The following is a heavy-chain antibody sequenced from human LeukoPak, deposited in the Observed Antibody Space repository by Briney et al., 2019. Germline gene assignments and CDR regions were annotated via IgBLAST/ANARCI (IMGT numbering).Heavy chain of an antibody. V-gene: IGHV3-74*01. J-gene: IGHJ4*02. CDR3: ARVVIAAAEEFFDY. CDR2: VNTDGSST. CDR1: GFTFSSYA. D-gene: IGHD6-13*01. Sequence: GRSLRLSCAASGFTFSSYAMHWVRQAPGKGLVWVSRVNTDGSSTSYADSVKGRFTISRDNAKNTLYLQMNSLRAEDTAVYYCARVVIAAAEEFFDYWGQGTLVTVSS.